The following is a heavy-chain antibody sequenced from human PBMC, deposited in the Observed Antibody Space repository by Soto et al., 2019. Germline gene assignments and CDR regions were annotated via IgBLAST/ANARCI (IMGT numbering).Heavy chain of an antibody. Sequence: EVQLVETGGGLIQPGGSLRLSCAASGFTVSSNYMSWVRQAPGKGLEWVSGIYSGGSTYYADSVKGRFTISRDNSKNTLDLQMNSLRAEDTAVYYCARVHGDYGSSWEYYYYGMDVWGQGTTVTVSS. CDR3: ARVHGDYGSSWEYYYYGMDV. CDR2: IYSGGST. J-gene: IGHJ6*02. D-gene: IGHD6-13*01. CDR1: GFTVSSNY. V-gene: IGHV3-53*02.